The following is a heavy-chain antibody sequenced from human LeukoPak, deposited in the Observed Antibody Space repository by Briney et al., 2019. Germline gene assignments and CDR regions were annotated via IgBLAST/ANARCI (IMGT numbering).Heavy chain of an antibody. CDR3: ARSNDYVFDY. D-gene: IGHD4-17*01. CDR1: GYSFTSYW. CDR2: IYPGDSDT. V-gene: IGHV5-51*01. Sequence: GESLKISCKASGYSFTSYWIGWVRQLPGKGLEWMGVIYPGDSDTRYSPSFQGQVTISADMSISTAYLQWRSLKASDSAMYYCARSNDYVFDYWGQGTLVTVSS. J-gene: IGHJ4*02.